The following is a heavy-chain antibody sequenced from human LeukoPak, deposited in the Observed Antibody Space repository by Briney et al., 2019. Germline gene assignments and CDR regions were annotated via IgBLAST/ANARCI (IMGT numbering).Heavy chain of an antibody. V-gene: IGHV3-7*01. Sequence: GRSLRLSCAASGFTFDDYAMHWVRQAPGKGLEWVANIKQDGSEKYYVDSVKGRFTISRDNAKNSLYLQMNSLRAEDTAVYYCASLGHYYDSSGYSDAFDIWGQGTMVTVSS. CDR1: GFTFDDYA. D-gene: IGHD3-22*01. CDR3: ASLGHYYDSSGYSDAFDI. J-gene: IGHJ3*02. CDR2: IKQDGSEK.